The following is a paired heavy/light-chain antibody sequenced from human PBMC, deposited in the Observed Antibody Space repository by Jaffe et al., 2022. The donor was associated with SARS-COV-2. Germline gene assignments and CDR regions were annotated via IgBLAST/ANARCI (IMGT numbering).Heavy chain of an antibody. D-gene: IGHD4-17*01. CDR1: GFIFANFA. CDR3: ARDPNGDYVGAFSFDP. J-gene: IGHJ5*02. Sequence: EVQLVESGGGLVQPGGSLRLSCTASGFIFANFALSWVRQAPGKGPEWVAASGSGGVTYYADSVKGRFTVTRDDSRRTMYLQMNSLRVDDTARYYCARDPNGDYVGAFSFDPWGKGSLVTVSS. V-gene: IGHV3-23*04. CDR2: SGSGGVT.
Light chain of an antibody. Sequence: EIVLTQSPGTLSLSPGERATLSCRASQSVPNDYLAWYQQTPGHAPRLVIYGASNRATGIPDRFSGGGSGTDFTLTIYRLEPEDFAVYHCQQYGSSPLTFGEGTKVEIK. CDR2: GAS. V-gene: IGKV3-20*01. CDR3: QQYGSSPLT. CDR1: QSVPNDY. J-gene: IGKJ4*01.